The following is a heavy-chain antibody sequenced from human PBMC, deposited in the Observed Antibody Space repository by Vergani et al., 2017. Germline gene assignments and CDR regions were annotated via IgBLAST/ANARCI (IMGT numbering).Heavy chain of an antibody. Sequence: QVQLVASGGGVVQRGGSLRLSCATSGFTLSNYDMPWIRQGPGKGLEFVAFIQFDGSNQYYADSVKGRFTLSRDFSKNTLYLQMNSRRTDDTATYYCAKHFRGWGSDDWGQETQVIVSS. D-gene: IGHD3-16*01. CDR2: IQFDGSNQ. CDR3: AKHFRGWGSDD. V-gene: IGHV3-30*02. CDR1: GFTLSNYD. J-gene: IGHJ4*02.